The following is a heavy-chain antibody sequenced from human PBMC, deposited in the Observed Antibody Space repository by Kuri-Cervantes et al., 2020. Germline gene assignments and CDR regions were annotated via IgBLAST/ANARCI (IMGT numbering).Heavy chain of an antibody. CDR2: MNPNSGNT. CDR3: ARGPYGSGSYGGFADY. J-gene: IGHJ4*02. CDR1: GYTFTSYD. V-gene: IGHV1-8*01. Sequence: ASVKVSCRASGYTFTSYDINWVRQATGQGLEWMGWMNPNSGNTGYAQKFQGRVTTTRNTSISTAYMELSSLRSEDTAVYYCARGPYGSGSYGGFADYWGQRTLVTVSS. D-gene: IGHD3-10*01.